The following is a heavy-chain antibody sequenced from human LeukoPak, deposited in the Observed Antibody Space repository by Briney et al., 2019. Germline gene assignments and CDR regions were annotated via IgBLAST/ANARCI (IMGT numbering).Heavy chain of an antibody. V-gene: IGHV3-53*01. J-gene: IGHJ4*02. CDR3: ARDLLSDYYDSSDN. CDR2: IYSGGST. Sequence: GGSLRLSCAASGFTVSSNYMSWVRQAPGKGLEWVSVIYSGGSTYYADSVKGRFTISRDNSKNMLYLQMNSLRAEDTAVYYCARDLLSDYYDSSDNWGQGTLVNVSS. D-gene: IGHD3-22*01. CDR1: GFTVSSNY.